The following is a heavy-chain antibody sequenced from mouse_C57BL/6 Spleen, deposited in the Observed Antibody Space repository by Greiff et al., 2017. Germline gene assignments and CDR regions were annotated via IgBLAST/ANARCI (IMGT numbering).Heavy chain of an antibody. CDR1: GYTFTSYW. Sequence: QVQLQQSGAELVKPGASVKMSCKASGYTFTSYWITWVKQRPGQGLEWIGDIYPGSGSTNYNEKFKSKATLTVDTSSSTAYMQLSSLTSEDSAVYYCARWNYYYGHFDVWGTGTTVTVSS. J-gene: IGHJ1*03. D-gene: IGHD1-1*01. CDR2: IYPGSGST. V-gene: IGHV1-55*01. CDR3: ARWNYYYGHFDV.